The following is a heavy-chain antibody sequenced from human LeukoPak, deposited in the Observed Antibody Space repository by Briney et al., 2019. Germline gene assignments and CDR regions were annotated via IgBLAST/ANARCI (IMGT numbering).Heavy chain of an antibody. CDR2: IYYSGST. Sequence: SETLSPTCTVSGGSISSYYWSWIRQPPGKGLEWIGYIYYSGSTNYNPSLKSRVTISVDTSKNQFSLKLSSVTAADTAVYYCARLLSGYSYGHSYYGMDVWGQGTTVTVSS. J-gene: IGHJ6*02. CDR3: ARLLSGYSYGHSYYGMDV. V-gene: IGHV4-59*08. D-gene: IGHD5-18*01. CDR1: GGSISSYY.